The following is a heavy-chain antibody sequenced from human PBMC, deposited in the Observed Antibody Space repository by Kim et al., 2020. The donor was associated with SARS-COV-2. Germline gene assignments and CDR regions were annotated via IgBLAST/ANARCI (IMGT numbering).Heavy chain of an antibody. Sequence: GGSLRLSCSASGFTFSSYAIHWVRQAPGKGLEYVSAISSNGGSTYYADSVKGRFTISRDNSKNTLYLQMSSLRAEDTAVYYCVKVGRKTFPLGGNWFDPWGQGTLVTVSS. V-gene: IGHV3-64D*09. CDR2: ISSNGGST. CDR1: GFTFSSYA. D-gene: IGHD3-16*01. CDR3: VKVGRKTFPLGGNWFDP. J-gene: IGHJ5*02.